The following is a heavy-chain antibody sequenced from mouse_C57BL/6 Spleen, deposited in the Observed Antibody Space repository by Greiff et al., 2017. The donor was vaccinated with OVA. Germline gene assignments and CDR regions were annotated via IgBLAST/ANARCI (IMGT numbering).Heavy chain of an antibody. Sequence: VQRVESGPGLVAPSQSLSITCTVSGFSLTSYGVSWVRQPPGKGLEWLGVIWGDGSTNYHSALISRLSISKDNSKSQVFLKLNSLQTDDTATYYCAKETGYYYGSSGAYWGQGTLVTVSA. CDR3: AKETGYYYGSSGAY. V-gene: IGHV2-3*01. J-gene: IGHJ3*01. CDR1: GFSLTSYG. D-gene: IGHD1-1*01. CDR2: IWGDGST.